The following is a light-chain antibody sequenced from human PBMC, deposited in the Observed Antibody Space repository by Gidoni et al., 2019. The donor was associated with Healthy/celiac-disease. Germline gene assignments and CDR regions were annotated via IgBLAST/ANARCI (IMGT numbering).Light chain of an antibody. Sequence: EIVLTKSPGTLSLSPGERATLSCRASQSVSSSYLAWYQQKPGQAPRLLIYGASSRATGIPDRFSGSRSVTDFTLTISRLEPEDFAVYYCQQYGSSPLYSFGQGTNLEIK. V-gene: IGKV3-20*01. J-gene: IGKJ2*03. CDR2: GAS. CDR3: QQYGSSPLYS. CDR1: QSVSSSY.